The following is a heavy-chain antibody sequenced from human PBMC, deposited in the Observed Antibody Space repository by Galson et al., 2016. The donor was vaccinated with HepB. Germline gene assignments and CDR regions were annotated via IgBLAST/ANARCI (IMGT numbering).Heavy chain of an antibody. V-gene: IGHV3-48*01. J-gene: IGHJ2*01. D-gene: IGHD2-21*01. CDR1: GFTFSTSD. Sequence: SLRLSCAASGFTFSTSDMNWVRQAPGKGLDWISYISSGTTAIYYADSVKGRFTISRDNAKNSLYLHVTSLRADDTAVYYCAREAPYSFSSQGFFDLWGRGTLVTVSS. CDR2: ISSGTTAI. CDR3: AREAPYSFSSQGFFDL.